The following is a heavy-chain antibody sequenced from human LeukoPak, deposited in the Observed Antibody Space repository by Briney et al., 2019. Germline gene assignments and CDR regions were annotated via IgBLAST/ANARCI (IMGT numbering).Heavy chain of an antibody. D-gene: IGHD2-8*01. CDR3: ARFSTNWPDAFDI. J-gene: IGHJ3*02. V-gene: IGHV4-39*01. Sequence: PSETLSLTCTVSGGSISGSSYYWGWIRQPPGKGLEWIGNVYYSGTTYYSPSLKSRVTISVDTSKNQFSLKLSSVTAADTAVYYCARFSTNWPDAFDIWGQGTMVTVSS. CDR2: VYYSGTT. CDR1: GGSISGSSYY.